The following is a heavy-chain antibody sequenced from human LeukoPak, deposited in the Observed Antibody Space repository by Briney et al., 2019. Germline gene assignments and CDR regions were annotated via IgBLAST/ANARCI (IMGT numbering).Heavy chain of an antibody. CDR2: IYYSGST. J-gene: IGHJ6*04. D-gene: IGHD6-13*01. CDR1: GGSISRYY. Sequence: PSEPLSVTCTVSGGSISRYYCSWIRQPPGKGLRWIGYIYYSGSTNYNPSLKSRVTISVDTSKNQFSLKLSSVTAADTAVYYCARLQQLVPYYYYGMDVWGKGTTVTVSS. V-gene: IGHV4-59*01. CDR3: ARLQQLVPYYYYGMDV.